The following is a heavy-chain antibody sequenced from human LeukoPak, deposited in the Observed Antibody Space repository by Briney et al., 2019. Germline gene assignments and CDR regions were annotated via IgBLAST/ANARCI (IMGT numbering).Heavy chain of an antibody. Sequence: GGSLRLSCAASGFTFSSYAMSWVRRAPGKGLEGVSSISSSSSYIYYADSVKGRFTISRDNAKNSLYLQMNSLRAEDTAVYYCARDWFGYCSGGSCYRNRPGAFDIWGRGTMVTVSS. D-gene: IGHD2-15*01. CDR3: ARDWFGYCSGGSCYRNRPGAFDI. CDR1: GFTFSSYA. V-gene: IGHV3-21*01. J-gene: IGHJ3*02. CDR2: ISSSSSYI.